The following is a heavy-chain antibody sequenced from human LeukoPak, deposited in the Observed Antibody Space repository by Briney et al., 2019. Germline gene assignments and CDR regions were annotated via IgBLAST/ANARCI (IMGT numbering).Heavy chain of an antibody. Sequence: GGSLRLSCAASGFTFSSYSMNWVRQAPGKGLEWVSYISSSSSTIYYADSVKGRFTISRDNAKNSLYLQMNSLRAEDTAVYHCARDRGYGDYVFYYWGQGTLVTVSS. J-gene: IGHJ4*02. CDR2: ISSSSSTI. CDR3: ARDRGYGDYVFYY. D-gene: IGHD4-17*01. V-gene: IGHV3-48*01. CDR1: GFTFSSYS.